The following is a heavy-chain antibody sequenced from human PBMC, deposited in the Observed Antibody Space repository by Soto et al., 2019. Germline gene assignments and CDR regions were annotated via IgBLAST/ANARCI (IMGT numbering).Heavy chain of an antibody. CDR1: GFTFSDYY. D-gene: IGHD2-15*01. CDR2: ISSSGSTI. CDR3: AREPPRSGGSCYHKGYFDY. V-gene: IGHV3-11*01. Sequence: GGSLRLSCAASGFTFSDYYMSWIRQAPGKGLEWVSYISSSGSTIYYADSVKGRFTISRDNAKNSLYLQMNSLRAEDTAVYYCAREPPRSGGSCYHKGYFDYWGQGTLVTVSS. J-gene: IGHJ4*02.